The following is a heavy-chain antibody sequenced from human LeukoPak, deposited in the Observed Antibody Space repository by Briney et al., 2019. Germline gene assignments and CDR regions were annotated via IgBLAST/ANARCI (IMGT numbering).Heavy chain of an antibody. CDR1: GFTVSSNY. D-gene: IGHD3-10*01. Sequence: PGGSLRPSCAASGFTVSSNYMSWVRQAPGKGLEWVSVIYSGGSTYYADSVKGRFTISRDNSKNTLYLQMNSLRAEDTAVYYCARGLGGSGSSGYWGQGTLVTVSS. CDR3: ARGLGGSGSSGY. J-gene: IGHJ4*02. V-gene: IGHV3-66*01. CDR2: IYSGGST.